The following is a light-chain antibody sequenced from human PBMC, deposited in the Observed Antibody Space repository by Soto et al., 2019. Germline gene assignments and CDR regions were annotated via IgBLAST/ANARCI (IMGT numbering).Light chain of an antibody. CDR3: SSYTTRSPVV. CDR2: DVD. CDR1: NSDVGGYNY. J-gene: IGLJ2*01. Sequence: QSALTQPASISGSPGQSITISCTGTNSDVGGYNYVSWYPQYPGKATKLMVYDVDNRPSGVSYRFSGSKSGKTAFLTISGLQSEYEADDYCSSYTTRSPVVVGGGTKLTVL. V-gene: IGLV2-14*01.